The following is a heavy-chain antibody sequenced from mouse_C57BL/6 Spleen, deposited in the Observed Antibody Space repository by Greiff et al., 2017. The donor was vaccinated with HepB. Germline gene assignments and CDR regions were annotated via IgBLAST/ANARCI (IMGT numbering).Heavy chain of an antibody. CDR3: SSFHYYSYFYAMDY. Sequence: QVQLQQSGAELVKPGASVKISCKASGYAFSSYWMNWVKQRPGKGLEWIGQIYPGDGDTNYNGKFTGTATLTADKSSSTAYMQLISLTSEDSSVYFCSSFHYYSYFYAMDYWGQGTSVTVSS. J-gene: IGHJ4*01. V-gene: IGHV1-80*01. CDR2: IYPGDGDT. CDR1: GYAFSSYW. D-gene: IGHD2-12*01.